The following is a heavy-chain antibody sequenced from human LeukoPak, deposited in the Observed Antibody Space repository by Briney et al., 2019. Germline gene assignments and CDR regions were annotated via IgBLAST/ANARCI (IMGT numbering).Heavy chain of an antibody. Sequence: GASVKVSCKASGYTFTNYFIHWVRQAPGQGLEWMGWISPNNGDTRSAQKFQGRVTMTTDTSTSTVYMELSSLRSEDTAVYYCAGGTTNTKGAFDMWGQGTMVTVSS. CDR1: GYTFTNYF. D-gene: IGHD2-8*01. CDR3: AGGTTNTKGAFDM. V-gene: IGHV1-2*02. J-gene: IGHJ3*02. CDR2: ISPNNGDT.